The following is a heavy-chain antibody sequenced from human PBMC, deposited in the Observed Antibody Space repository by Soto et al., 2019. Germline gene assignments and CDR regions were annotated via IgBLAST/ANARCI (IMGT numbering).Heavy chain of an antibody. CDR3: ARGVSIYYYMDV. CDR1: GYTFTSYG. D-gene: IGHD2-8*01. V-gene: IGHV1-18*01. CDR2: ISAYNGNT. Sequence: GASVTVSCKASGYTFTSYGIIWVRQAPGQGLEWMGWISAYNGNTNYAQNLQGRVTMTTDTSTTTAYMELRSLRSDDTAVYYCARGVSIYYYMDVWGKGTTVTVSS. J-gene: IGHJ6*03.